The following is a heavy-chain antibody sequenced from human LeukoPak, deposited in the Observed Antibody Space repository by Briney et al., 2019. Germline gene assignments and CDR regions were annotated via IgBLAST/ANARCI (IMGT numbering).Heavy chain of an antibody. D-gene: IGHD3-10*01. CDR2: IYYSGNT. Sequence: SETLSLTCTVSGGSISSYYWSCIRQPPGKGLEWIGYIYYSGNTNYNPSLKSRVTISVDTSKNQFPLKLSSVTAADTAVYYCASGTFGDRGAFDIWGQGTMVTVSS. CDR3: ASGTFGDRGAFDI. J-gene: IGHJ3*02. CDR1: GGSISSYY. V-gene: IGHV4-59*08.